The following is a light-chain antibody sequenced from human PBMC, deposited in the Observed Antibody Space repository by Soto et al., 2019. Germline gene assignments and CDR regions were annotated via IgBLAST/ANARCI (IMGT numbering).Light chain of an antibody. V-gene: IGKV3-15*01. J-gene: IGKJ1*01. CDR2: EAA. CDR3: QQHNVWPAT. Sequence: EIVLTQSPGTLSLSPGERATLSCRASQSVSSNFLAWYQEKPGQAPSLRIYEAATRATGVPARFSGSGSGTEFTLTISSLQSEDFAVYYCQQHNVWPATFSQGTKVDIK. CDR1: QSVSSN.